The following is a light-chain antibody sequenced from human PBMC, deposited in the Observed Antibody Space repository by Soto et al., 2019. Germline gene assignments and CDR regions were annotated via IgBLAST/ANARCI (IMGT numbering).Light chain of an antibody. Sequence: EIMLTQSPGTLSLSPGDRATLSCRASQSVSGSYLAWYQQKPGQAPRLVIYDASSRATGIPDRFSGSGSGADFTLTISSLEPEDFAVYYCQQYASSPRTFGQGTKVEIK. V-gene: IGKV3-20*01. CDR1: QSVSGSY. CDR3: QQYASSPRT. CDR2: DAS. J-gene: IGKJ1*01.